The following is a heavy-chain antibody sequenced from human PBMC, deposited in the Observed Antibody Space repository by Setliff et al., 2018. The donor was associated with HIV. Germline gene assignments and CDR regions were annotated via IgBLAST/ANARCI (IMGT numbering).Heavy chain of an antibody. D-gene: IGHD3-3*01. V-gene: IGHV1-18*01. CDR3: ARENTAKNFWGEESDY. CDR1: GYTFTSYG. CDR2: ISAYNGNT. Sequence: ASVKVSCKASGYTFTSYGISWVRQAPGQGLEWMGWISAYNGNTNYAQKLQGRVKMTRDTSTNTVYMRLNSLRFEDRAVYYCARENTAKNFWGEESDYWGQGTLVTVSS. J-gene: IGHJ4*02.